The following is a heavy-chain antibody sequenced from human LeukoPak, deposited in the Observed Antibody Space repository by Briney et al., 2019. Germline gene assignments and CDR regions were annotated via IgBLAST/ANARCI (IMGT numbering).Heavy chain of an antibody. CDR2: INPNSGGT. CDR3: ARGWRFLTWFDP. J-gene: IGHJ5*02. D-gene: IGHD3-3*01. Sequence: ASVKVSCKASGYTFTGYYMHGVRQAPGQGLEGMGWINPNSGGTNYAQKFQGRVTMNRDTSISTAYMELSRLRSDETAVYYCARGWRFLTWFDPWGQGTLVTVSS. CDR1: GYTFTGYY. V-gene: IGHV1-2*02.